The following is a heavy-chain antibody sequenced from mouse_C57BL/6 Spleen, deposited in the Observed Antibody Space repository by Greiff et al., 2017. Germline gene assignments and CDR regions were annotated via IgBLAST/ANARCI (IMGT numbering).Heavy chain of an antibody. Sequence: EVKLMESGPGLVKPSQSLSLTCSVTGYSITSGYYWNWIRQFPGNKLEWMGYISYDGSNNYNPSLKNRISITRDTSKNQFFLKLNSVTTEDTATWYCARVDDYGGFAYWGQGTLVTVSA. CDR3: ARVDDYGGFAY. CDR2: ISYDGSN. J-gene: IGHJ3*01. CDR1: GYSITSGYY. V-gene: IGHV3-6*01. D-gene: IGHD2-4*01.